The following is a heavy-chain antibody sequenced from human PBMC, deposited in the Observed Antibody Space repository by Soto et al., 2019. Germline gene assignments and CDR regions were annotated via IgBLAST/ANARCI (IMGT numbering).Heavy chain of an antibody. V-gene: IGHV3-23*01. D-gene: IGHD4-17*01. CDR2: LLRSGSSA. CDR1: GFTFRNYA. J-gene: IGHJ4*02. CDR3: AKDSISGDGIWLMDS. Sequence: GESLRLSYAASGFTFRNYAMTWARQAPGQGLEWVSSLLRSGSSAYYADSVRGRFTISSDTSANSLYLQMDNLRAEDTAIYYCAKDSISGDGIWLMDSGGQGTVVT.